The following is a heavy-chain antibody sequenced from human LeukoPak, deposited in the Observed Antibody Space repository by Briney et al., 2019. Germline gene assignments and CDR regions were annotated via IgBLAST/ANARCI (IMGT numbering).Heavy chain of an antibody. CDR3: ARMIRVYYFDY. Sequence: SETLSLTCTVSGGSISSYDWSWIRQPPGKGLEWIGNINYSGSTNYNPSLKSRVTISVDTSKNQFSLNLSSVTAAGTAVYYCARMIRVYYFDYWGQGTLVTVSS. V-gene: IGHV4-59*01. CDR1: GGSISSYD. J-gene: IGHJ4*02. CDR2: INYSGST. D-gene: IGHD2-8*01.